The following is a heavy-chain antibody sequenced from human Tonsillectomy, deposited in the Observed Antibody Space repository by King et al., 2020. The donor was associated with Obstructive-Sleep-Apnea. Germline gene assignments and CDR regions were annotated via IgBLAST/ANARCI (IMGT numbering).Heavy chain of an antibody. J-gene: IGHJ3*02. V-gene: IGHV3-74*01. Sequence: VQLVESGGGLVQPGGSLRLSCAASGFTFSSYWMHWVRQTPGKGLVWVSRINSDGSGTSSADSVRGRFTISRDNAKNTLSLQMNSLRAEDTAVYYCARVAVVTAEDAFDIWGQGTLVTVCS. CDR2: INSDGSGT. CDR3: ARVAVVTAEDAFDI. CDR1: GFTFSSYW. D-gene: IGHD2-21*02.